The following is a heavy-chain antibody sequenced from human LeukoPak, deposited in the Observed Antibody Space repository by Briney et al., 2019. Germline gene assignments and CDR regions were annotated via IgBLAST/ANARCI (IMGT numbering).Heavy chain of an antibody. J-gene: IGHJ4*02. CDR3: STGGKYYFDS. V-gene: IGHV3-74*01. CDR1: GFTSSYQW. CDR2: IKTDGTTA. Sequence: GGSLRLSCAASGFTSSYQWMHWFRQTPGKGLEWVSLIKTDGTTAIYAESVKGRFTISRDNARSTVYLQMNSLRAGDTALYFCSTGGKYYFDSWGLGTLVTVSS. D-gene: IGHD1-26*01.